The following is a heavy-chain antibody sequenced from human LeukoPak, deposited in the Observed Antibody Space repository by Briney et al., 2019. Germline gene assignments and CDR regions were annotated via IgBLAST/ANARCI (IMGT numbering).Heavy chain of an antibody. Sequence: ASVKVSCKASGGTFSSYGFSWGRQAPGQGLEWMGWISAYNGNTNYAQKLQGRVTMTTDTSTSTAYMELRSLRSDDTAVYYCARDSSGPLYYFDFWGQGTLVTVSS. V-gene: IGHV1-18*01. D-gene: IGHD6-19*01. CDR3: ARDSSGPLYYFDF. CDR1: GGTFSSYG. CDR2: ISAYNGNT. J-gene: IGHJ4*02.